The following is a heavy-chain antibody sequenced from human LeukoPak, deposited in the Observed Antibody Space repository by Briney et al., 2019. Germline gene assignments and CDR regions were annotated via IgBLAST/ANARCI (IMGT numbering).Heavy chain of an antibody. V-gene: IGHV1-18*04. J-gene: IGHJ4*02. Sequence: GASVKVSCKASGYTFTSYGISWVRQAPGQGLEWMGWISAYNGNTNYAQKLQGRVTVTTDTSTSTAYMELRSLRSDDTAVYYCARDGVGIAAAGSYFDYWGQGTLVTVSS. CDR2: ISAYNGNT. D-gene: IGHD6-13*01. CDR1: GYTFTSYG. CDR3: ARDGVGIAAAGSYFDY.